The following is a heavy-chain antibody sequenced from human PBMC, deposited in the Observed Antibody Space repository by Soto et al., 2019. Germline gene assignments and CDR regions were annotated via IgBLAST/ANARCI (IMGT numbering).Heavy chain of an antibody. V-gene: IGHV3-48*01. CDR3: GRVADSGYYTVEY. Sequence: EVQLVESGGILVQPGGSLRLSCAASGFTLSIYSMNWVRQAPGKGLEWVSYIRRYTSVTSYADSVKGRFTISRDNAKNSLYLQMNSLRVGDTFVYYWGRVADSGYYTVEYWGQGTLVTVSS. J-gene: IGHJ4*02. CDR1: GFTLSIYS. CDR2: IRRYTSVT. D-gene: IGHD3-22*01.